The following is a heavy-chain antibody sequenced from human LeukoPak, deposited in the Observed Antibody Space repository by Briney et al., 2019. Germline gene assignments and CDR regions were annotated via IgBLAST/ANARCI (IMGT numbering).Heavy chain of an antibody. D-gene: IGHD6-13*01. CDR1: GGSISSYY. CDR3: ARSGRSSWYRFRYYYMDV. CDR2: IYTSGST. V-gene: IGHV4-4*07. Sequence: SETLSLTCTVSGGSISSYYWSWVRQPAGKGLEWIGRIYTSGSTNYNPSLKSRVTISVDTSKNQFSLKLSSVTAADTAVYYCARSGRSSWYRFRYYYMDVWGKGTTVTISS. J-gene: IGHJ6*03.